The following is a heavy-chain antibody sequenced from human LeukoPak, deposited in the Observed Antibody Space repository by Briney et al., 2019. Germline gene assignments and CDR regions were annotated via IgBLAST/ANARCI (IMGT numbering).Heavy chain of an antibody. Sequence: GSLRLSCAASGFSFSSYGMSWVRQGPGKGLEWVSTITGSGGNTDYADSVKGRFTISRDNSKNTLYLQMHSLRAEDTAVYYCAVDWYDSSGYGTFDYWGQGTLVTVSS. V-gene: IGHV3-23*01. CDR2: ITGSGGNT. CDR1: GFSFSSYG. CDR3: AVDWYDSSGYGTFDY. J-gene: IGHJ4*02. D-gene: IGHD3-22*01.